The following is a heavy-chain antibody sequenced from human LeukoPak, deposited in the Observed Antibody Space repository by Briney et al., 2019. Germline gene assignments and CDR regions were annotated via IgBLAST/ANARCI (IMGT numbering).Heavy chain of an antibody. Sequence: ASVKVSCKASGYTFTGYYLHWVRQAPGQGLDWMGWINPNSGGTAYAQNFKGRVTMTWDTSISTAYMELSRLRSDDTAVYYCAREWELLRKYLYHWGQGTLVTVSS. CDR3: AREWELLRKYLYH. V-gene: IGHV1-2*02. J-gene: IGHJ1*01. D-gene: IGHD1-26*01. CDR1: GYTFTGYY. CDR2: INPNSGGT.